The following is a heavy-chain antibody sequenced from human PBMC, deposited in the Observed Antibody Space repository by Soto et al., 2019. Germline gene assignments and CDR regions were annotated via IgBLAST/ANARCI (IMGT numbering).Heavy chain of an antibody. CDR2: ISSSSSYI. J-gene: IGHJ6*02. Sequence: GGSLRLSCAASGFTFSSYSMNWVRQAPGKGLEWVSSISSSSSYIYYADSVKGRFTISRDNAKTSLYLQMNSLRAEDTAVYYCARELVRPGNYYYYYGMDVWGQGTTVTVSS. D-gene: IGHD6-6*01. CDR1: GFTFSSYS. V-gene: IGHV3-21*01. CDR3: ARELVRPGNYYYYYGMDV.